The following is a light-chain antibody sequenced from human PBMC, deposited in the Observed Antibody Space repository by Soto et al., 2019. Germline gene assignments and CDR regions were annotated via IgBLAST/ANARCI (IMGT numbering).Light chain of an antibody. Sequence: VVLTQSPATLSLSPGERATLSCRASQSVSSNLAWYQQRPGQGPRLLIYGASTRAIGIPLRFSGSGSGTEFTLTFSSLQSEDFAVYYWQQYDNWPLYTFGQGTKLDIK. V-gene: IGKV3-15*01. CDR1: QSVSSN. CDR3: QQYDNWPLYT. J-gene: IGKJ2*01. CDR2: GAS.